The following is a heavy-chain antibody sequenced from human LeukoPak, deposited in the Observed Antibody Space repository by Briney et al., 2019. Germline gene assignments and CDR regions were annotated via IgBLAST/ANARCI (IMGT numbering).Heavy chain of an antibody. CDR3: ARDFTSSTGDLGY. V-gene: IGHV3-66*01. CDR2: IDSGATT. CDR1: GFTFSSYW. D-gene: IGHD7-27*01. J-gene: IGHJ4*02. Sequence: PGGSLRLSCAASGFTFSSYWMTWVRQAPGKGLEWVSLIDSGATTYYADSVKGRFTISRDNSKNTLYLQMNSLRAEDTAVYYCARDFTSSTGDLGYWGQGTLVTVSS.